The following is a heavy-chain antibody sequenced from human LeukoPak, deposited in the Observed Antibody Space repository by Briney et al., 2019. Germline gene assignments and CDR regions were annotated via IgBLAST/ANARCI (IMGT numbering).Heavy chain of an antibody. Sequence: GASVKVSCKASGYTLTCYGISWVRPAPGQGLAWMGWISAYNGNTNYAQKLQGRVTMTSDTSTSTAYMELRSLRSDDTAVYVCARVEPGGWFDPWGQGALVTVSS. V-gene: IGHV1-18*01. CDR2: ISAYNGNT. D-gene: IGHD3-10*01. J-gene: IGHJ5*02. CDR3: ARVEPGGWFDP. CDR1: GYTLTCYG.